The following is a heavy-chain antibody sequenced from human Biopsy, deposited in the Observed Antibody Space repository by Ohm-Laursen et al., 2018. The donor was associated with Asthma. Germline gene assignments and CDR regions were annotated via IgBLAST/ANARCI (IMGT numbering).Heavy chain of an antibody. V-gene: IGHV1-69*13. CDR2: IITVFGTT. Sequence: SVKVSCKSPGGTFSNFAISGVRQAPGQGLERLGGIITVFGTTNYAHKFQGRVTINEDEPTSTAYMEVTSLRSEDTAVYYCARCQVGYSSGWSLLLKKIYYSGMDVWGQGTAVTVSS. D-gene: IGHD6-19*01. CDR3: ARCQVGYSSGWSLLLKKIYYSGMDV. J-gene: IGHJ6*02. CDR1: GGTFSNFA.